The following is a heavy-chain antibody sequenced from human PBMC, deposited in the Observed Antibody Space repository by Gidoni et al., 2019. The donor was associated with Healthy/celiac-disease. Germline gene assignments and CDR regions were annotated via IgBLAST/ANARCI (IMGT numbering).Heavy chain of an antibody. V-gene: IGHV4-61*01. CDR2: IYYSGST. CDR1: GGSVSSGSYY. CDR3: ARGTYDSSGYSGNDY. J-gene: IGHJ4*02. Sequence: QVQLQESGPGLVKPSETLSLTCTVSGGSVSSGSYYWSWIRQPPGKGLEWIGYIYYSGSTNYNPSLKSRVTISVDTSKNQFSLKLSSVTAADTAVYYCARGTYDSSGYSGNDYWGQGTLVTVSS. D-gene: IGHD3-22*01.